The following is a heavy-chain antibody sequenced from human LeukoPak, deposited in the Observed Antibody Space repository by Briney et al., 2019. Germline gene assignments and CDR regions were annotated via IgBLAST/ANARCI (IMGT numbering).Heavy chain of an antibody. Sequence: PGGSLRLSCAASGFTLDDYAMHWVRQAPGKGLEWVSGISWNSGSIGYADSVKGRFTISRDNAKNSLYLQMNSLRAEDTALYYCAKGPWPYYYDSSGYPLYFDYWGQGTLVTVSS. CDR2: ISWNSGSI. CDR1: GFTLDDYA. J-gene: IGHJ4*02. D-gene: IGHD3-22*01. V-gene: IGHV3-9*01. CDR3: AKGPWPYYYDSSGYPLYFDY.